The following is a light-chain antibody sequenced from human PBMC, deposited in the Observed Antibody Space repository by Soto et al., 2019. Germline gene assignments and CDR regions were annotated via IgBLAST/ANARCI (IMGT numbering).Light chain of an antibody. Sequence: IVMTQSPATLTVSPGERATLSCRASQRVASNLAWYQQKPGQAPRLLIYGASTRATGIPARFSGSGSGTEFTLAISSLQAEDFAVYYCQQYNNWPQRFGQG. CDR1: QRVASN. CDR2: GAS. J-gene: IGKJ1*01. CDR3: QQYNNWPQR. V-gene: IGKV3-15*01.